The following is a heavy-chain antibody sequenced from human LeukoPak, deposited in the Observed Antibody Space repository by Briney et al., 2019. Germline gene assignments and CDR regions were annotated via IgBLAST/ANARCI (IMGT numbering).Heavy chain of an antibody. CDR1: GFTFSSYS. D-gene: IGHD2-2*01. CDR3: ARESHCSGTSCFHYYYYYGMDV. V-gene: IGHV3-21*01. Sequence: GGSLRLSCAASGFTFSSYSMNWVRQAPGKGLEWVSSISSSSSYIYYADSVKGRFTISRDNAKNSLYLQMNSLRAEDTAVYYCARESHCSGTSCFHYYYYYGMDVWGQGTTVTVSS. J-gene: IGHJ6*02. CDR2: ISSSSSYI.